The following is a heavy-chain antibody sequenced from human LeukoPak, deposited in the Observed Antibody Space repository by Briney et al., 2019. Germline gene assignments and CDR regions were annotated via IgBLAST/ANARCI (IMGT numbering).Heavy chain of an antibody. CDR1: GGSFSGYY. CDR2: INHSRST. Sequence: SETLSLTCAVYGGSFSGYYWSWIRQPPGKGLEWIGEINHSRSTNYNPSLKSRVTISVDTSKNQFSLKLSSVTAADTAVYYCAREGRYYYYGMDVWGQGTTVTVSS. CDR3: AREGRYYYYGMDV. J-gene: IGHJ6*02. V-gene: IGHV4-34*01.